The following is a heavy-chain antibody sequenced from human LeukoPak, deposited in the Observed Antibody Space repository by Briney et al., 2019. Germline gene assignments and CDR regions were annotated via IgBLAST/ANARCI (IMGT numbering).Heavy chain of an antibody. Sequence: PSETLSLTCTVSGGSDSSGGYYWSWIRQPPGKGLEWIGYIHYSGSTKYNPSLKSRVTISVDTSKNQFSLRLNSVTAADTAVYYCATLYCSRTSCYVDYWGQGTLVTVSS. CDR3: ATLYCSRTSCYVDY. J-gene: IGHJ4*02. V-gene: IGHV4-61*08. CDR2: IHYSGST. CDR1: GGSDSSGGYY. D-gene: IGHD2-2*01.